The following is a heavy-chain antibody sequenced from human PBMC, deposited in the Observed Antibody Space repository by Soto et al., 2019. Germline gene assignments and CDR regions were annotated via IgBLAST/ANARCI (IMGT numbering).Heavy chain of an antibody. J-gene: IGHJ4*01. V-gene: IGHV3-64*01. Sequence: GGSLRLSCAASGFTFSSYAMHWVRQAPGKGLEYVSAISSNGGSTYYASSLKGRFTISRDNSKNTLYLQMGSLRAEDMAVYYCARGGARIAAAGTPFDYWGQGTLVTVSS. D-gene: IGHD6-13*01. CDR2: ISSNGGST. CDR1: GFTFSSYA. CDR3: ARGGARIAAAGTPFDY.